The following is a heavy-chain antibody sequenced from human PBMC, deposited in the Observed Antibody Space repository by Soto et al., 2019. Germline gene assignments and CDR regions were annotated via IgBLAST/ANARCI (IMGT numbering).Heavy chain of an antibody. CDR2: IYYSGST. V-gene: IGHV4-59*08. CDR1: GGSISSYF. D-gene: IGHD3-9*01. J-gene: IGHJ6*02. CDR3: ARHHYDILTGYNYAMDV. Sequence: SETLSLTCNVSGGSISSYFWSWIRQPPGKGLEWIGYIYYSGSTNYNPSLKSRVSISVDTSNNQFSLQLSSVTAADTAVYYCARHHYDILTGYNYAMDVWGQGTTVTVSS.